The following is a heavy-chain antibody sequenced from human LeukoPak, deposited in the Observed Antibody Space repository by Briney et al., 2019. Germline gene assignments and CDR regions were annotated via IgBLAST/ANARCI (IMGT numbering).Heavy chain of an antibody. CDR3: ARGSATTNNWFDP. CDR2: MNPNSGDT. V-gene: IGHV1-8*01. Sequence: ASVKVSCKASGYTFSSYDFNWVRQATGQGLEWMGCMNPNSGDTGYAHKFQGRVTMTRNTSKSTVYMELNSLRSEDTAVYYCARGSATTNNWFDPWGQGTLVTVSS. J-gene: IGHJ5*02. CDR1: GYTFSSYD. D-gene: IGHD5-24*01.